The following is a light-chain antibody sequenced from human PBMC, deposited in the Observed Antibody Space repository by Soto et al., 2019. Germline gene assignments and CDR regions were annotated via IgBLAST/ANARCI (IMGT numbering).Light chain of an antibody. CDR3: QQCNSTPPT. J-gene: IGKJ4*02. Sequence: SALSSSVEDRDTITCRASQDINNWVAWYQQKPGKAPKLLICSASSLESGVPSRFSGSGSGTEFTLTISSLQPDDFATYYCQQCNSTPPTFGGGTKVDIK. CDR2: SAS. CDR1: QDINNW. V-gene: IGKV1-12*01.